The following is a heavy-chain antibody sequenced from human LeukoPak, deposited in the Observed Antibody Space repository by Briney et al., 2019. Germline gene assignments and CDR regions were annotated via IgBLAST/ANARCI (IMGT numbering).Heavy chain of an antibody. V-gene: IGHV3-33*01. J-gene: IGHJ6*02. CDR2: IWYDGSNK. D-gene: IGHD1-26*01. CDR3: ASEYSGSYSYYYYCGMDV. CDR1: GFTFSSYG. Sequence: GRSLRLSCAASGFTFSSYGMHWVRQAPGKGLEWVAGIWYDGSNKYYADTVKGRFTISRDNSKNTLYLQMNSLRAADTAVYYCASEYSGSYSYYYYCGMDVWGQGTTVTVSS.